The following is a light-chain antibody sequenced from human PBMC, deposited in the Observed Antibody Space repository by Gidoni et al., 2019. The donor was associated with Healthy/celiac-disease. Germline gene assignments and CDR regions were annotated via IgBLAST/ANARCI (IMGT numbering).Light chain of an antibody. Sequence: PGTLSLSPGERATLSCRASQSVSSSYLAWYQQKPGQAPRLLIYGASSRATGIPDRFSGSGSGTDFTLTISRLEPEDFAVYYCQQYGSSPQTFXQXTKVXIK. J-gene: IGKJ1*01. CDR3: QQYGSSPQT. CDR1: QSVSSSY. V-gene: IGKV3-20*01. CDR2: GAS.